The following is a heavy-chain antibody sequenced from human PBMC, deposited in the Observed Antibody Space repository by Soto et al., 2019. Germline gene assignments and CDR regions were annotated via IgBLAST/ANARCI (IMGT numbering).Heavy chain of an antibody. CDR2: RNPNSGNT. V-gene: IGHV1-8*01. Sequence: QVQLVQSGAEVKKPGASVKVSCKASGYTFTSYDINWVRQATGQGLEWMGWRNPNSGNTGYAQKFQGRVTMTRNTSIGTAYMELSSLRSEDTAVYYCARERTGTTSMDVWGQGTTVTVSS. J-gene: IGHJ6*02. CDR1: GYTFTSYD. D-gene: IGHD1-1*01. CDR3: ARERTGTTSMDV.